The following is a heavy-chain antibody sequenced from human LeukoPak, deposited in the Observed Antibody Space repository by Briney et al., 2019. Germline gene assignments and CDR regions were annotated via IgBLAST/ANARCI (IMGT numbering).Heavy chain of an antibody. CDR2: IYSGGST. J-gene: IGHJ3*02. Sequence: PGGSLRLSCAASGFTVSSNYMSWVCQAPGKGLEWISVIYSGGSTYYADSVKGRFTISRDNSKNTLYLQMNSLRPEDTAVYYCARDREYDILTGYYRGGGGTFDIWGQGTMVTVSS. CDR1: GFTVSSNY. D-gene: IGHD3-9*01. V-gene: IGHV3-53*01. CDR3: ARDREYDILTGYYRGGGGTFDI.